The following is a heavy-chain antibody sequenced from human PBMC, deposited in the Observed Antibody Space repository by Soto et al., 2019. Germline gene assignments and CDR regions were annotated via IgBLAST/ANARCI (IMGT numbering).Heavy chain of an antibody. V-gene: IGHV4-34*01. CDR3: ARGPNHDYWSA. D-gene: IGHD3-3*01. Sequence: QVQLHQWGAGLLKTSETLSLTCGGYGGTFSGYYLSWIRQPPGKGLQWIGEINHSGGVTYNPSLKSRVTISADTSKSHFSINVTSVTVADTAVYYCARGPNHDYWSAWGQGSPVIVS. J-gene: IGHJ5*02. CDR2: INHSGGV. CDR1: GGTFSGYY.